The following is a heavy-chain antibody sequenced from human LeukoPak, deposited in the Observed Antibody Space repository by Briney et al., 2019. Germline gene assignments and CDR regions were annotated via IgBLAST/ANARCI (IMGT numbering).Heavy chain of an antibody. V-gene: IGHV3-21*01. J-gene: IGHJ4*02. CDR1: GFTFSTYS. CDR3: ARDPQYCSGGSCYSFDY. CDR2: IISSSSYI. Sequence: GGSLRLSCAASGFTFSTYSMNWVRQAPGKGLEWVSSIISSSSYIYYADSVKGRCTISRDNAKNSLYLQMNSLRAEDTAVYYCARDPQYCSGGSCYSFDYWGQGTLVTVSS. D-gene: IGHD2-15*01.